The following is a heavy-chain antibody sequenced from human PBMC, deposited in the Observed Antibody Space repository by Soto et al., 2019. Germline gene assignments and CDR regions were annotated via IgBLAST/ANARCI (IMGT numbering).Heavy chain of an antibody. J-gene: IGHJ5*02. V-gene: IGHV4-31*03. D-gene: IGHD6-13*01. Sequence: QVQLQESGPGLVEPSQTLSLTCTVSGGSITGEGYYWSWIRQCSGRGLEWIGYIHYRGSTYYNQSLKSRVIISVDTSKTQFFLNLSPVTAADTAVYYCARAWTATAGWANWFDRWGQGTLVTVSS. CDR1: GGSITGEGYY. CDR2: IHYRGST. CDR3: ARAWTATAGWANWFDR.